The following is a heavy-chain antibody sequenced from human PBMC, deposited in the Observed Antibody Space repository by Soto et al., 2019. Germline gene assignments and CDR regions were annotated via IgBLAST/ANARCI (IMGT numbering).Heavy chain of an antibody. CDR3: AVRANWGRDSSYGMDV. V-gene: IGHV1-69*05. CDR2: VIPIFGTA. D-gene: IGHD7-27*01. CDR1: GGTFSSYA. J-gene: IGHJ6*02. Sequence: QVQLVQSGAEVKKPGSSVKVSCKASGGTFSSYAISWVRQAPGQGLEWMGGVIPIFGTANYAQKFQGRVTITXXDXTXXAYLELSSLRSEDTAVYYCAVRANWGRDSSYGMDVWGQGTTVTVSS.